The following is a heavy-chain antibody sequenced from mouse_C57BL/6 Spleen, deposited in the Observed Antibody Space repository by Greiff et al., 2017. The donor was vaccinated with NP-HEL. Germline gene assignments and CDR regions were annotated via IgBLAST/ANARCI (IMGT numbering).Heavy chain of an antibody. CDR2: IDPSDSYT. CDR1: GYTFTSYW. V-gene: IGHV1-50*01. J-gene: IGHJ2*01. D-gene: IGHD1-1*01. CDR3: ARRRGSSYLDY. Sequence: QVQLQQPGAELVKPGASVKLSCKASGYTFTSYWMQWVKQRPGQGLEWIGEIDPSDSYTNYNQKFKGKATLTVDTSSSTAYMQLSSLTSEDSAVYYCARRRGSSYLDYWGQGTTLTVSS.